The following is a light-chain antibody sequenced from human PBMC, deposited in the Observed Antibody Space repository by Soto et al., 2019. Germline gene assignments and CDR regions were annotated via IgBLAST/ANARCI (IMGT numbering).Light chain of an antibody. CDR2: GSS. CDR3: QQYGSSPGLFT. CDR1: QSVSSNY. V-gene: IGKV3-20*01. Sequence: EIVLTQSPGTLSLSPGERATLSCRASQSVSSNYLAWYQQKNGQAPRLLIYGSSSRATGIPDRVSGSGSGTDFTLAISRLEPEDFAVYFCQQYGSSPGLFTFGPGSKVDFK. J-gene: IGKJ3*01.